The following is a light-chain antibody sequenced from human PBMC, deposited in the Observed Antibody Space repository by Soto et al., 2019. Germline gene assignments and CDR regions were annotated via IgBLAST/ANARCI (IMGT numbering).Light chain of an antibody. Sequence: EIVLTQSPGTLSLSPGERATLSCRASQSVSGSYLAWYQQKPGQAPRLLIYGASSRATGIPDRFSGSGSGTDFTLTISRLEPEDFGVYYCQQYGSSPFTFGPGTKVDIK. V-gene: IGKV3-20*01. CDR1: QSVSGSY. CDR3: QQYGSSPFT. J-gene: IGKJ3*01. CDR2: GAS.